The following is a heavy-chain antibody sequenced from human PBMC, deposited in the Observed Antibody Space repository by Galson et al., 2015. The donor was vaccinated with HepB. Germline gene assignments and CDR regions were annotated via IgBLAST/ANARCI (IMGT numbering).Heavy chain of an antibody. CDR3: ASLSRGYCSSTSCYGFDY. V-gene: IGHV3-21*01. Sequence: SLRLSCAASGFTFSSYSMNWVRQAPGKGLEWVSSISNSSSYIYYADSVKGRFTISRDNAKNSLYLQMNSLRAEDTAVYYCASLSRGYCSSTSCYGFDYWGQGTLVTVSS. J-gene: IGHJ4*02. CDR2: ISNSSSYI. CDR1: GFTFSSYS. D-gene: IGHD2-2*01.